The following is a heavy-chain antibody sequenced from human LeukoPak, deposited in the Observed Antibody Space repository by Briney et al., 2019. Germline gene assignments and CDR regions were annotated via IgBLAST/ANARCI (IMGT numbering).Heavy chain of an antibody. CDR3: AKVRDSGYSSGAFDY. V-gene: IGHV3-9*01. Sequence: GGSLRLSCAASGFTFDDYAMHWVRQAPGKGLEWVSGISWNSGSIGYADSVKGRFTISRDNAKNSLYLQMNSLRAEDTALYYCAKVRDSGYSSGAFDYWGQRTLVTVSS. CDR1: GFTFDDYA. D-gene: IGHD6-19*01. J-gene: IGHJ4*02. CDR2: ISWNSGSI.